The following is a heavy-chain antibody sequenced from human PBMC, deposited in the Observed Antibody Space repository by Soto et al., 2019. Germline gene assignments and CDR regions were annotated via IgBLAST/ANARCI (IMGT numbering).Heavy chain of an antibody. Sequence: QVQLVQSGAEVKKPGSSVKVSCKASGGTFSSYTISWVRQAPGQGLEWMGRIIPILGIANYAQKFQGRVTITADKSTSTAYMELSSLRSEDTAVYYCAYDILTGYEGARVDYWGQGTLVTVSS. CDR2: IIPILGIA. J-gene: IGHJ4*02. V-gene: IGHV1-69*02. D-gene: IGHD3-9*01. CDR1: GGTFSSYT. CDR3: AYDILTGYEGARVDY.